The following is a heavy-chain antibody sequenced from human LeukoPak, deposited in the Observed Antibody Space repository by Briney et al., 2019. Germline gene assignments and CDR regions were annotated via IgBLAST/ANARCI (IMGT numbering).Heavy chain of an antibody. J-gene: IGHJ4*02. Sequence: GESLRISCKGSGYSFTSYWIGWVRQMPAKSLEWMVIIYTGDSDTRYRPSCQGQLTTSAVKSISTAYLQWSSLKASDTAMYYCARVEDYYESSGKLDYWGQGTLVTVSS. V-gene: IGHV5-51*01. CDR2: IYTGDSDT. CDR3: ARVEDYYESSGKLDY. D-gene: IGHD3-22*01. CDR1: GYSFTSYW.